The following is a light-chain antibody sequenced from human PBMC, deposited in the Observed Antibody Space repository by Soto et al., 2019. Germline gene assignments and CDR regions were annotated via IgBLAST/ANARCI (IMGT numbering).Light chain of an antibody. CDR1: RDDVGGYNY. Sequence: QSVLTQPPSASGSPGQSITISCTGSRDDVGGYNYVSWYQQHPGKAPKLIIYDVHKRPSGVTDRFSGSKSDNTASLTVSGLQTDDEADYYCNSYAGRNNFVFGTGTKVTVL. J-gene: IGLJ1*01. CDR3: NSYAGRNNFV. V-gene: IGLV2-8*01. CDR2: DVH.